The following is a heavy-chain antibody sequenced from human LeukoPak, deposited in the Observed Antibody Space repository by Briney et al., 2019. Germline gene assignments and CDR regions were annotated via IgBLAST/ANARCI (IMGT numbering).Heavy chain of an antibody. Sequence: GGSLRLSCAASGFTFSSYGMHWVRQAPGKGLEWVAFIRYDGSNKYYADSVKGRFTISRDNSKNTLYLQMNSLRAEDTAVYYCARERLSSGWYPDYWGQGTLVTVSS. D-gene: IGHD6-19*01. CDR2: IRYDGSNK. CDR1: GFTFSSYG. V-gene: IGHV3-30*02. CDR3: ARERLSSGWYPDY. J-gene: IGHJ4*02.